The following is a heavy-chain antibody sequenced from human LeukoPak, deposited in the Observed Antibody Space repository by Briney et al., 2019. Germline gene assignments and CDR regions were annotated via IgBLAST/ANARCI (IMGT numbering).Heavy chain of an antibody. J-gene: IGHJ5*02. V-gene: IGHV1-2*02. CDR1: RYTFTGYY. Sequence: ASVKVTCKASRYTFTGYYMHWVRQAPGQGLEWMGWINPNSGDTNYAQKFQGRVTITTDESTSTAYMELSSLRSEDTAVYYCASLSPYSTGHNWFDPWGQGTLVTVSS. D-gene: IGHD3-3*01. CDR3: ASLSPYSTGHNWFDP. CDR2: INPNSGDT.